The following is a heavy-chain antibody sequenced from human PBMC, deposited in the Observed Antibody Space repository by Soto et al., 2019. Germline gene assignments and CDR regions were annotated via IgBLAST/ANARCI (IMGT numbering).Heavy chain of an antibody. CDR1: GGSFRGYY. CDR3: ASRTATFDY. J-gene: IGHJ4*02. CDR2: INHSGST. V-gene: IGHV4-34*01. D-gene: IGHD5-18*01. Sequence: QVQLQQWGAGLLKPSETLSLTCAVYGGSFRGYYWSWIRQPPGKGLEWIGEINHSGSTNYNPSLKSRGTISVDTSKNQFSLKLSAVTAADTAVYYCASRTATFDYWGQGTLVTVSS.